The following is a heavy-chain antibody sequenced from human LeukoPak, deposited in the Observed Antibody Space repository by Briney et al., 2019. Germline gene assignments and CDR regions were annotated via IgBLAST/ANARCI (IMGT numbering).Heavy chain of an antibody. CDR1: GFTFSNSW. CDR2: IKQDGSEK. V-gene: IGHV3-7*01. D-gene: IGHD7-27*01. Sequence: GGSLRLSCAVSGFTFSNSWMNWVRQAPGKGLEWVANIKQDGSEKYYVDSVKGRFTISRDNAKNSLYLQVNSLRAEDTAVYYCARVGMRRRFDPWGQGTLVTVSS. CDR3: ARVGMRRRFDP. J-gene: IGHJ5*02.